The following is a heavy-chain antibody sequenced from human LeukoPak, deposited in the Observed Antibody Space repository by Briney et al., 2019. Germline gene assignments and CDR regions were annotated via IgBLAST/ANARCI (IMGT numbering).Heavy chain of an antibody. D-gene: IGHD6-19*01. CDR2: INPSGGST. Sequence: ASVKVSCKASGYTFTSYYMHWVRQAPGQGLEWMGIINPSGGSTSYAQKFQGRVTMTRDTSTSTVYMELSSLRSEDTAVYYCARRDQYSGGWYFLWEYFQHWGQGTLVTVSS. CDR3: ARRDQYSGGWYFLWEYFQH. V-gene: IGHV1-46*01. J-gene: IGHJ1*01. CDR1: GYTFTSYY.